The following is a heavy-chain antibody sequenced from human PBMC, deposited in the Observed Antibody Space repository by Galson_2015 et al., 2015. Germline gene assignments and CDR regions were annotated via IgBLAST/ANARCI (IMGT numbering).Heavy chain of an antibody. Sequence: SLRLSCAASGFTFSTYWVHWVRQAPGKGLVWVSRINSDGSTTDYADSVKGRFTNSRDNAKNTLYLQMNSLRAEDTAVYYCARPGYCSSPSCYANWFDPWGQGTLVTVSS. CDR1: GFTFSTYW. V-gene: IGHV3-74*01. CDR2: INSDGSTT. J-gene: IGHJ5*02. D-gene: IGHD2-2*01. CDR3: ARPGYCSSPSCYANWFDP.